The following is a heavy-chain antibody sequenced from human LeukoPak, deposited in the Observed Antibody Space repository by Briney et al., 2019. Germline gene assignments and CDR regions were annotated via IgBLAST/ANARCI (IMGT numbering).Heavy chain of an antibody. Sequence: SVKVSCKASGGTFSSYAISWVRQAPGRGLEWMGGIIPIFGTANYAQKFQGRVTITADESTSTAYMELSSLRSEDTAVYYCARETDPYSSSLNFDYWGQGTLVTVSS. V-gene: IGHV1-69*01. CDR2: IIPIFGTA. J-gene: IGHJ4*02. D-gene: IGHD6-13*01. CDR1: GGTFSSYA. CDR3: ARETDPYSSSLNFDY.